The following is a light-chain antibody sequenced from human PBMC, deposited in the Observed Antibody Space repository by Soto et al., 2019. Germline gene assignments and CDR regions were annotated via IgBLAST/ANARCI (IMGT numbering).Light chain of an antibody. J-gene: IGKJ4*01. CDR3: LAVT. CDR2: DAS. V-gene: IGKV3-11*01. Sequence: EIVLTQSPAALSLSPWERATLSCRASQSVSSYLAWYQQKPGQAPRLLIYDASNRATGIPARFSGSGSGTDFTLTISSLEPEDFAVYYCLAVTFGGGTKVDI. CDR1: QSVSSY.